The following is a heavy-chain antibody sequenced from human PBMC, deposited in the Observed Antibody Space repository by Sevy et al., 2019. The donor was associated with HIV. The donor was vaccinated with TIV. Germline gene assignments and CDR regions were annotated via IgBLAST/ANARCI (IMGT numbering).Heavy chain of an antibody. CDR3: ARDPTYYDFWSGYYTGWFDA. D-gene: IGHD3-3*01. CDR2: ISSSGSTI. V-gene: IGHV3-11*01. CDR1: GFTFSDYY. J-gene: IGHJ5*02. Sequence: GGSLRLSCAASGFTFSDYYMSWVRQAPGKGLEWVSYISSSGSTIYYADSVRGRFTISRNNAKNSLYLQMNSLRAEDTAVYYCARDPTYYDFWSGYYTGWFDAWGQGTLVTVSS.